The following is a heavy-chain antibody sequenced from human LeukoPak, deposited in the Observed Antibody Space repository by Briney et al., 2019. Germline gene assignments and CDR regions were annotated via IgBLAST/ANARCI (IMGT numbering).Heavy chain of an antibody. CDR1: GGTFSSYA. J-gene: IGHJ5*02. D-gene: IGHD3-3*01. CDR2: INAGNGNT. Sequence: ASVKVSCKASGGTFSSYAISWVRQAPGQGLEWMGWINAGNGNTKYSQKFQGRVTITRDTSASTAYMELSSLRSEDTAVYYCAREVNYDFWSGYSNWFDPWGQGTLVTVSS. V-gene: IGHV1-3*01. CDR3: AREVNYDFWSGYSNWFDP.